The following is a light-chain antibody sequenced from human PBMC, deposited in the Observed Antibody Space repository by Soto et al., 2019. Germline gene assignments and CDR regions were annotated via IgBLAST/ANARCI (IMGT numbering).Light chain of an antibody. CDR3: GTWDSSLSAEVV. V-gene: IGLV1-51*01. Sequence: QSVLTQPPSVSAAPGQKVTISCSGSSSNIGNNYVSWYQQLPGTAPKLLIYDNNKRPSGIPDRFSGSKSGTSATLGITGLQTGDEAYYYCGTWDSSLSAEVVFGGGTKLTVL. J-gene: IGLJ2*01. CDR2: DNN. CDR1: SSNIGNNY.